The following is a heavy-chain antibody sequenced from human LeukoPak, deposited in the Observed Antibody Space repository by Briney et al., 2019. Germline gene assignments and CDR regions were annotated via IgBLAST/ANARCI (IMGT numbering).Heavy chain of an antibody. CDR2: LSYDGNYK. CDR1: GFTFSSYG. V-gene: IGHV3-30*03. J-gene: IGHJ4*02. CDR3: ARDLSSQLLLFDY. Sequence: PGGSLRLSCAASGFTFSSYGMHWVRQAPGKGLEWVAVLSYDGNYKYYADSVKGRFAISRDNSENTLYLQMNSLRAEDTAVYFCARDLSSQLLLFDYWGQGTLVTVSS. D-gene: IGHD2-15*01.